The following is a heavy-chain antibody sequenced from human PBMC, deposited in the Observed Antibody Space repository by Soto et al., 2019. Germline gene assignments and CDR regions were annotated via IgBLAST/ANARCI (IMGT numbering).Heavy chain of an antibody. CDR3: AKSQSSLYYMDV. V-gene: IGHV3-23*01. J-gene: IGHJ6*03. Sequence: EVQVLESGGGLVQPGGSLRLSCVGSGFIFNNHAMAWVRQAPGKGLEWVSGFGGGGGTYYADSVKGRYIISRDNSKNTLYLQMNSLRVEDTAVYYCAKSQSSLYYMDVWGKGTAVTVSS. CDR1: GFIFNNHA. CDR2: FGGGGGT.